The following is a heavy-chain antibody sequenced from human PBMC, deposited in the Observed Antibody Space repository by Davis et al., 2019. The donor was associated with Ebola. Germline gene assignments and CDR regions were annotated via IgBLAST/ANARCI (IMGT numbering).Heavy chain of an antibody. D-gene: IGHD6-6*01. CDR1: GGSISSGTYY. Sequence: SETLSLTCTVSGGSISSGTYYWGWVRQPPGKGLEWIGSIYYNGRTYYRSSLEGRVTISVDTAENQFSLKLSSVTAADTAVYYCARQELSSSSGNWYFDLWGRGALVTVSS. J-gene: IGHJ2*01. V-gene: IGHV4-39*07. CDR2: IYYNGRT. CDR3: ARQELSSSSGNWYFDL.